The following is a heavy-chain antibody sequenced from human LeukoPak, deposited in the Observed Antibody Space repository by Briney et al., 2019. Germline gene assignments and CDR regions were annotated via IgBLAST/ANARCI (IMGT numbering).Heavy chain of an antibody. CDR1: GGSISSSNW. CDR2: IYHSGST. CDR3: ARGGWSSGWYPADY. D-gene: IGHD6-19*01. J-gene: IGHJ4*02. Sequence: ASETLSLTCAVSGGSISSSNWWSWVRQPPGKGLEWIGEIYHSGSTNYNPSLKSRVTISVDKSKNQFSLKLSSVTAADTAVYYCARGGWSSGWYPADYWGQGTLVTVPS. V-gene: IGHV4-4*02.